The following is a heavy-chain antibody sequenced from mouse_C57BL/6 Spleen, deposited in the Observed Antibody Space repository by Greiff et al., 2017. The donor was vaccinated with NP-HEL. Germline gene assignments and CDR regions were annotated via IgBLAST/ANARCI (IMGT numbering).Heavy chain of an antibody. D-gene: IGHD1-1*01. CDR3: AREGNYYGSSYAAWFAD. CDR1: GYSFTDYN. V-gene: IGHV1-39*01. Sequence: VQLQQSGPELVKPGASVKISCKASGYSFTDYNMNWVQQSNGKSLEWIGVINPNYGTTSYNPKFKGKATLTVDQYSSTAYMQLNSLTAEYSSVYYGAREGNYYGSSYAAWFADWGQGTLVTVSA. CDR2: INPNYGTT. J-gene: IGHJ3*01.